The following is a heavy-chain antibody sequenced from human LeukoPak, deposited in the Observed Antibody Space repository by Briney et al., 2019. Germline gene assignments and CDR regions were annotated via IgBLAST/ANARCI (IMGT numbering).Heavy chain of an antibody. V-gene: IGHV3-21*01. D-gene: IGHD4-17*01. Sequence: GGSLRLSCAASGFTFSSYSMNWVRQAPGKGLEWVSSISSSSSYIYYADSVKGRFTISRDNAKNSLYLQMNSLRAEDTAVYYCARDLGTTVTTYLDYWGQGTLVTVSS. CDR2: ISSSSSYI. CDR1: GFTFSSYS. CDR3: ARDLGTTVTTYLDY. J-gene: IGHJ4*02.